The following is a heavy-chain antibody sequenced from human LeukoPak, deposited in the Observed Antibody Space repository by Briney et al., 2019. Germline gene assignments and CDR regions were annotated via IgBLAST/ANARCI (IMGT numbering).Heavy chain of an antibody. J-gene: IGHJ4*02. V-gene: IGHV3-30*18. D-gene: IGHD2-15*01. CDR3: AKDQDYCSGGSCFTLWY. CDR1: GFTFSSYG. Sequence: GGSLRLSCAASGFTFSSYGMHWVRQAPGKGLEWVAGTSFDGSNKYYADSAKGRFTISRDNSKNTLYLQMNSLRGGDTAVYYCAKDQDYCSGGSCFTLWYWGQGTLVTVSS. CDR2: TSFDGSNK.